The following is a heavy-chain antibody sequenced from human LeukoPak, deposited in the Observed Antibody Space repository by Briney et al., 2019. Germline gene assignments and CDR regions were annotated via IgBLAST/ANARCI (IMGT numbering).Heavy chain of an antibody. CDR3: AAVGRALYGMDV. D-gene: IGHD2-15*01. V-gene: IGHV1-58*02. CDR2: IVVGSGNT. CDR1: GFTFTSSA. J-gene: IGHJ6*02. Sequence: GASVKVSCKASGFTFTSSAMQLVRQAGGQRLEWIGWIVVGSGNTNYAQKFQERVTITRDMSTSTAYMELSSLRSEDTAVYYCAAVGRALYGMDVWGQGTTVTVSS.